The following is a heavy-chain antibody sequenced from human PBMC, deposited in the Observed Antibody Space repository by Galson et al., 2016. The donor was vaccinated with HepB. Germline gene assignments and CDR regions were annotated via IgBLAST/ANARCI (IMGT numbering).Heavy chain of an antibody. D-gene: IGHD1-26*01. Sequence: SLRLSCAASGFAFSAFGMHWVRQAPGKGLEWVADIWHDGWTKHYADSMKGRFTISRDNSLHTLYLHVSTLRVEDTAVYYCARSSPVGATHAGLDYWSQGTLVTVSS. CDR2: IWHDGWTK. CDR1: GFAFSAFG. J-gene: IGHJ4*02. V-gene: IGHV3-33*01. CDR3: ARSSPVGATHAGLDY.